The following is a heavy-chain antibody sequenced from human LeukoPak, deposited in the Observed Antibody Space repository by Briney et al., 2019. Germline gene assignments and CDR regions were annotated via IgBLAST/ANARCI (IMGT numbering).Heavy chain of an antibody. Sequence: TGGSLRLSCAASGFTFSSYAMSWVRQAPGKGLEWVSAISGSGGSTYYADSVKGRFTISRDNSKNTLYLQMNSLRAGDTAVYYCAKALCGGDCYPYFDYWGQGTLVTVSS. D-gene: IGHD2-21*02. CDR2: ISGSGGST. V-gene: IGHV3-23*01. CDR1: GFTFSSYA. CDR3: AKALCGGDCYPYFDY. J-gene: IGHJ4*02.